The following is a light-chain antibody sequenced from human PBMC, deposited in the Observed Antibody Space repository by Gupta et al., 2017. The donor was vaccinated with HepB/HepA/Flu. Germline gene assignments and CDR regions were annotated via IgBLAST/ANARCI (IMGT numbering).Light chain of an antibody. J-gene: IGLJ2*01. Sequence: QSALTQPRSVSGSPGQSVTISCTGTSSDVGVYDDVSWYQQHPGKAPKVMIYDVSKRPSGVPDRFSGSKSGNTASLTISGLQAEDEADYYCCSYAGSYTKVFGGGTKLTVL. CDR2: DVS. CDR3: CSYAGSYTKV. CDR1: SSDVGVYDD. V-gene: IGLV2-11*01.